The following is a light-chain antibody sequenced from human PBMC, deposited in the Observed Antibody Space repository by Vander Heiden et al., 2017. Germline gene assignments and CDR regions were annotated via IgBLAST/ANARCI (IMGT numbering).Light chain of an antibody. J-gene: IGLJ2*01. CDR3: QVWDSSSDHVV. V-gene: IGLV3-21*02. Sequence: YLLTPPPSASVRPGQTAKITCGGDNNGIKSVHWYKQRPGQAPVLVLFDDSDRPSGIPARCFGSNLGNMAALTISGVEAGDEADDYCQVWDSSSDHVVFGGGTKLTVL. CDR2: DDS. CDR1: NNGIKS.